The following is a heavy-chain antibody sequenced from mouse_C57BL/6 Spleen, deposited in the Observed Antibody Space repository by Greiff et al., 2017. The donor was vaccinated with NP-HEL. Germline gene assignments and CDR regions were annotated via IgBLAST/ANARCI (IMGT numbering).Heavy chain of an antibody. Sequence: VKLMESGAELARPGASVKLSCKASGYTFTSYGISWVKQRTGQGLEWIGEIYPRSGNTYYNEKFKGKATLTADKSSSTAYMELRSLTSEDSAVYFCARTFHYYYGSSYFDYWGQGTTLTVSS. D-gene: IGHD1-1*01. V-gene: IGHV1-81*01. CDR3: ARTFHYYYGSSYFDY. J-gene: IGHJ2*01. CDR1: GYTFTSYG. CDR2: IYPRSGNT.